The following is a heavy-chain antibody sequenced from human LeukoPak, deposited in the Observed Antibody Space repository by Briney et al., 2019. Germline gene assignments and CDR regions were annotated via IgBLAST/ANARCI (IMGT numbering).Heavy chain of an antibody. V-gene: IGHV4-34*01. CDR3: ARGRGDCSGGSCYRFDP. CDR1: GGSFSGYY. CDR2: INHSGST. Sequence: SETLPLTCAVYGGSFSGYYWSWIRQPPGKGLEWIGEINHSGSTNYNPSLKSRVTISVDTSKNQFSLKLSSVTAADTAVYYCARGRGDCSGGSCYRFDPWGQGTLVTVSS. J-gene: IGHJ5*02. D-gene: IGHD2-15*01.